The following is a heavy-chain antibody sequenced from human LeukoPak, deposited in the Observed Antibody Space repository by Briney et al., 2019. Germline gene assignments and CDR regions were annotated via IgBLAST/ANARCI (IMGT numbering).Heavy chain of an antibody. CDR3: ARYTAMVAFHSHGFHI. V-gene: IGHV4-39*07. CDR1: GGSISSSSYY. Sequence: SETLSLTCTVSGGSISSSSYYWGWIRQPPGKGLEWIGSIYYSGSTYYNPSLKSRVTISVDTSKNQFSLKLRSVTSADTAVYYCARYTAMVAFHSHGFHIWGQGTMVTVSS. CDR2: IYYSGST. J-gene: IGHJ3*02. D-gene: IGHD5-18*01.